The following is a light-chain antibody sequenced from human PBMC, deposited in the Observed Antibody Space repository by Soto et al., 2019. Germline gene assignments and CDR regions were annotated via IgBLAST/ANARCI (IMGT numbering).Light chain of an antibody. CDR2: DAS. J-gene: IGKJ1*01. Sequence: EIVLTQSPATLSLSPGERATLSCRASQSVSSYLAWYQQKPGQAPRLLIYDASNRATGIPPRFSGSGSGTDFTLTISSLQPEDFAVYYCQQHSNWPTFGQGTKVEIK. CDR1: QSVSSY. CDR3: QQHSNWPT. V-gene: IGKV3-11*01.